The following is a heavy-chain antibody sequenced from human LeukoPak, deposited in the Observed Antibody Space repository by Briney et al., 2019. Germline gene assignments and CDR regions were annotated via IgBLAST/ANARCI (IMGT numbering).Heavy chain of an antibody. CDR3: ARDPGYCSSTSCYTWWGQEDWFDP. Sequence: ASVTVSCTASGGTFSIYAISWVRQAPGQGLEWMGWISAYNGNTNYAQKLQGRVTMTTDTSTSTAYMKLRSLRSDDTAVYYCARDPGYCSSTSCYTWWGQEDWFDPWGQGTLVTVSS. V-gene: IGHV1-18*01. CDR2: ISAYNGNT. J-gene: IGHJ5*02. D-gene: IGHD2-2*02. CDR1: GGTFSIYA.